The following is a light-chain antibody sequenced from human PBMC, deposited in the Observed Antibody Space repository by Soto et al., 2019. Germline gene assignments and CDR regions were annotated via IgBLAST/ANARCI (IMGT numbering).Light chain of an antibody. CDR1: RSFASSY. CDR2: AAS. J-gene: IGKJ2*01. Sequence: EIVLTQSPATLSLSSGERATLSCRASRSFASSYLAWYQHKPGQAPRLLIYAASSRATGIPDRFIGSGSGTDFTLTISRLEPDDSAVYYCHHYDSSPPYTFGQGTKLEIK. V-gene: IGKV3-20*01. CDR3: HHYDSSPPYT.